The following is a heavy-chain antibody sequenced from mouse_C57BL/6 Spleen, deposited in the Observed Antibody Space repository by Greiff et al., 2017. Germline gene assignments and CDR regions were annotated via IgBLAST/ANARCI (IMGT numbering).Heavy chain of an antibody. CDR1: GFTFSNYW. D-gene: IGHD2-5*01. CDR3: TENYSNYVGFAY. J-gene: IGHJ3*01. CDR2: IRLKSDNYAT. Sequence: GGGLVQPGGSMKLSCVASGFTFSNYWMNWVRQSPEKGLEWVAQIRLKSDNYATHYAESVKGRFTISRDDSKSSVYLQMNNLRAEDTGIYYCTENYSNYVGFAYWGQGTLVTVSA. V-gene: IGHV6-3*01.